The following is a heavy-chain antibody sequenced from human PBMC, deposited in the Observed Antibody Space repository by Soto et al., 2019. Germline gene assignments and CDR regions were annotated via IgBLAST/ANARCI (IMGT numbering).Heavy chain of an antibody. D-gene: IGHD1-26*01. V-gene: IGHV3-74*01. CDR1: GFTFNTHW. J-gene: IGHJ4*02. Sequence: EVQLVESGGGVVQPGGSLRLSCTASGFTFNTHWMHWVRQAPGKGLVWVSRIYFDGSTTNYADSVKGRLTVSRDNAKNTVDLHVNTLRYEDTAVYYCARGSATGVDYWGQGTLVTVSS. CDR2: IYFDGSTT. CDR3: ARGSATGVDY.